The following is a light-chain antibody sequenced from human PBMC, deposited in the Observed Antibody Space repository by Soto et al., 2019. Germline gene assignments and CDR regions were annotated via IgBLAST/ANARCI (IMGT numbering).Light chain of an antibody. CDR3: HQYGSSPLT. Sequence: EIVWTQSPGTLSLSPGERATLSCRASQSVSSSSLAGYQQKPGQAPRLRIYGASSRATGIPDRFSGSGSGTDVTLPISRREPEDFAVDYCHQYGSSPLTVGGGTKVESK. CDR2: GAS. V-gene: IGKV3-20*01. J-gene: IGKJ4*01. CDR1: QSVSSSS.